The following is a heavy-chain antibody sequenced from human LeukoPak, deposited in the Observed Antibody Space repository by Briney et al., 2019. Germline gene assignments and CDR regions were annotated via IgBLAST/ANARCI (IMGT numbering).Heavy chain of an antibody. CDR1: GFTFSSYG. D-gene: IGHD3-22*01. CDR3: AKDRYYYDSSGLFDY. J-gene: IGHJ4*02. CDR2: IWYDGSNK. V-gene: IGHV3-33*06. Sequence: GRSLRLSCAASGFTFSSYGMHWVRQAPGKGLEWVAVIWYDGSNKYYADSVKGRFAISRDNSKNTLYLQMNSLRAEDTAVYYCAKDRYYYDSSGLFDYWGQGTLVTVSS.